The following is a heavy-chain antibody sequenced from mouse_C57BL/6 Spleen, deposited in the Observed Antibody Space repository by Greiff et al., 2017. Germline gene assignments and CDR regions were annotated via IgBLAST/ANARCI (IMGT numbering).Heavy chain of an antibody. V-gene: IGHV1-64*01. CDR1: GYTFTSYW. J-gene: IGHJ2*01. Sequence: QVQLQQPGAELVKPGASVKLSCKASGYTFTSYWMHWVKQRPGQGLEWIGMIHPNSGSTNYNEKFKSKATLTVDKSSSTAYMQLSSLTSEDSAVYYCARETVVAKYYCDYWGQGTTLTVSS. D-gene: IGHD1-1*01. CDR2: IHPNSGST. CDR3: ARETVVAKYYCDY.